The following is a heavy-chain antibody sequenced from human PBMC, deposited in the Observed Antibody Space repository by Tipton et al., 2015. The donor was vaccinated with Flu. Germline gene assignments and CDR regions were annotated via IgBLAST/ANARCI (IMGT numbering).Heavy chain of an antibody. CDR2: IHRTGNS. V-gene: IGHV4-38-2*02. J-gene: IGHJ3*02. CDR3: ARGEYEILKAWAFDI. Sequence: LRLSCSVSGDAVAGDYSWGWIRQPPGKGLEWIGNIHRTGNSYYNPSLKSRVTISMDTSKKQFFLKLSSVTAAETAVYYCARGEYEILKAWAFDIWGQGTMVTVSS. D-gene: IGHD3-9*01. CDR1: GDAVAGDYS.